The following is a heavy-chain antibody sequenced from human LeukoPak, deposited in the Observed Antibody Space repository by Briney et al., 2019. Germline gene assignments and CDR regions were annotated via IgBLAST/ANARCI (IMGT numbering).Heavy chain of an antibody. Sequence: SETLSLTCTVSGGSISSYYWSWIRQPPGKGLEWIGYIYYSGSTNYNPSLKSRVTISVDTSKNQFSLKLSSVTAADTAVYYCAGHYDILTGYPEGIDRFDPWGQGTLVTVSS. J-gene: IGHJ5*02. V-gene: IGHV4-59*01. CDR3: AGHYDILTGYPEGIDRFDP. D-gene: IGHD3-9*01. CDR2: IYYSGST. CDR1: GGSISSYY.